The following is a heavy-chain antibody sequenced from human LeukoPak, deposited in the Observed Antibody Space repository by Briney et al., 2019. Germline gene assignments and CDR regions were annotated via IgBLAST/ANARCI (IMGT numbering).Heavy chain of an antibody. J-gene: IGHJ5*02. CDR3: ARDRYYASGSYNWFDP. CDR2: ISTSSSYT. V-gene: IGHV3-11*05. Sequence: AGGSLRLSCAASGFTFSDYSMSWIRQAPGKGLEWVSYISTSSSYTSYADSVKGRFTISRDNAKNSLYLQMNSLRAEDTAVYYCARDRYYASGSYNWFDPWGQGTLVTVSS. D-gene: IGHD3-10*01. CDR1: GFTFSDYS.